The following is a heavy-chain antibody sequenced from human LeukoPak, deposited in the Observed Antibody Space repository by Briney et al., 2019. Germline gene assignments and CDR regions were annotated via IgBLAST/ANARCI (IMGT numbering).Heavy chain of an antibody. CDR2: ISGSDSK. V-gene: IGHV3-23*01. D-gene: IGHD3-9*01. CDR1: GFTFSSYA. J-gene: IGHJ4*02. Sequence: PGGSLRLSCAASGFTFSSYAMSWVSQAQGKGLEWVSAISGSDSKYYADSVKGRFTISRDNSKNTLYLQMNSLRAGDTAIYYCAKGVRFLDWWILDYWGQGSLVTVSS. CDR3: AKGVRFLDWWILDY.